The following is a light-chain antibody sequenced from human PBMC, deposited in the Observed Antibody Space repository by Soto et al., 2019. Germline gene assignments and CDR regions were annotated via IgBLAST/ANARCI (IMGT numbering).Light chain of an antibody. V-gene: IGKV1-39*01. J-gene: IGKJ1*01. CDR3: QQRYSTPRT. CDR1: QSISSY. CDR2: AAS. Sequence: DIELTGSPSSLCASVGDRVTITCRASQSISSYLNWYQQKPGKAPKLLIYAASSLQSGVPSRFSGSGSGTDFTLTISSLQPEDFATYYCQQRYSTPRTFGQGTKVDIK.